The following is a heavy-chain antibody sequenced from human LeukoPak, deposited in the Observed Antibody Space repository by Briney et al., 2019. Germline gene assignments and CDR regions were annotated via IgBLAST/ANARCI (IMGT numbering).Heavy chain of an antibody. CDR3: ARDFSGYGYFDY. Sequence: SETLSLTCIVSGGSVSSGSYYWSWIRQPPGEGLKWIGYIYYSGNTKYNPSPKSRVTISVDMSKNQFSLKLSSVTAADMAVYYCARDFSGYGYFDYWGQGTLVTVSS. D-gene: IGHD5-12*01. J-gene: IGHJ4*02. CDR2: IYYSGNT. V-gene: IGHV4-61*01. CDR1: GGSVSSGSYY.